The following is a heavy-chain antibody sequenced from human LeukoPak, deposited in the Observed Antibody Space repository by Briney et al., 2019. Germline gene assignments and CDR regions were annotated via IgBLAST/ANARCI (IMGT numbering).Heavy chain of an antibody. CDR2: INPSGGST. V-gene: IGHV1-46*01. J-gene: IGHJ4*02. D-gene: IGHD3-22*01. Sequence: GESLKISCKGSGYTFTSYYMHWVRQAPGQGLEWMGIINPSGGSTSYAQKFQGRVTMTRDTSTSTVYMELSSLRSEDTAVYYCATHYYDSSGYYSYGNWGQGTLVTVSS. CDR1: GYTFTSYY. CDR3: ATHYYDSSGYYSYGN.